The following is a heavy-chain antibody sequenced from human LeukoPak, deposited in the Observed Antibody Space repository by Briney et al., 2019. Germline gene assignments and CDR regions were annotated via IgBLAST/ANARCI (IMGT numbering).Heavy chain of an antibody. CDR2: ISSSGSAI. D-gene: IGHD6-19*01. Sequence: GGSLRLSFSAHGFRFRSYVITSGRRAPGKGLGWVSSISSSGSAIYYGGSVKGRFSISRDNAKNSLYLQMTSLRAEDTAVYYCARDRTGIAVPWGQGTLVTVSS. J-gene: IGHJ5*02. V-gene: IGHV3-48*03. CDR3: ARDRTGIAVP. CDR1: GFRFRSYV.